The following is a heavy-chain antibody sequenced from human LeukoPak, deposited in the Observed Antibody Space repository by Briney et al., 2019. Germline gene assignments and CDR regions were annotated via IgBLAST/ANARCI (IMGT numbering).Heavy chain of an antibody. Sequence: PGGALRLSCAASGFTFSSYWMSWVRQAPGKGLEWVANKKQYGSDKYSVDSVKGRFTISRDNAKNSLYLQMNSLRAEDTAVYYCARASGSKRVGAFDIWGQGTMVTVSS. D-gene: IGHD1-26*01. J-gene: IGHJ3*02. CDR1: GFTFSSYW. CDR3: ARASGSKRVGAFDI. CDR2: KKQYGSDK. V-gene: IGHV3-7*01.